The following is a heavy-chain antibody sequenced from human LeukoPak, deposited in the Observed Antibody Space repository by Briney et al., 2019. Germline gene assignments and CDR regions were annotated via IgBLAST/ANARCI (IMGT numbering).Heavy chain of an antibody. Sequence: PGGSLRLSCAASGFTVSDNYMSWVRPAPGKGLEWVAVISYDGSNKYYADSVKGRFTISRDNSKNTLYLQMNSLRAEDTAVYYCARDPPGWGSEYYFDYWGQGTLVTVSS. J-gene: IGHJ4*02. CDR2: ISYDGSNK. D-gene: IGHD3-16*01. CDR3: ARDPPGWGSEYYFDY. CDR1: GFTVSDNY. V-gene: IGHV3-30-3*01.